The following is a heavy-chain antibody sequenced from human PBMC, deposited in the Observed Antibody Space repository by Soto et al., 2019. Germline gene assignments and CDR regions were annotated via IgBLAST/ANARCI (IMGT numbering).Heavy chain of an antibody. V-gene: IGHV3-30*18. CDR3: AKDANSYLCTNGVCYPDY. CDR2: ISYDGSNT. D-gene: IGHD2-8*01. Sequence: GGSLRLSFAASGFSFSAYGMHWVRQAPGKGLEWVAFISYDGSNTYYADSVKGRFTISRDNSKSTLYLQMNSLRPEDTAVFYCAKDANSYLCTNGVCYPDYWGQGTLVTVSS. J-gene: IGHJ4*02. CDR1: GFSFSAYG.